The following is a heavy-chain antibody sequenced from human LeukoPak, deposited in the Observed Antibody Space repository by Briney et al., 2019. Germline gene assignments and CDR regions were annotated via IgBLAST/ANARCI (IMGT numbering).Heavy chain of an antibody. J-gene: IGHJ4*02. V-gene: IGHV4-61*02. CDR1: GGSISSGSYY. Sequence: SETLSLTRTVSGGSISSGSYYWSWIRQPAGKGLEWIGRIYTSGSTNYNPSLKSRVTISVDTSKNQFSLKLSSVTAADTAVYYCARGSYWEDYWGQGTLVTVSS. CDR3: ARGSYWEDY. D-gene: IGHD1-26*01. CDR2: IYTSGST.